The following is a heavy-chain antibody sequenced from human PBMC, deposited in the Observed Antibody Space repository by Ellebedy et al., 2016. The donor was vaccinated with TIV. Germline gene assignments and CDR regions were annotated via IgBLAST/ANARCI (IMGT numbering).Heavy chain of an antibody. V-gene: IGHV4-34*01. CDR3: ARVTLHYYYGMDV. CDR2: INHSGST. J-gene: IGHJ6*02. CDR1: GGSFSGYY. Sequence: SETLSLXCAVYGGSFSGYYWSWIRQPPGKGLEWIGEINHSGSTNYNPSLKSRVTISVDTSKNQFSLKLSSVTAADTAVYYCARVTLHYYYGMDVWGQGTTVTVSS.